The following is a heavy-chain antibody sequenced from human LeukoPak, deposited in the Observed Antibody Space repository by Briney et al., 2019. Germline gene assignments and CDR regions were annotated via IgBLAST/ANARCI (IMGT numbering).Heavy chain of an antibody. Sequence: SETLSLTCAVYGGSFSGYYWSWIRQPPGKGLEWIGEINHSGSTNYNPSLKSRVTISVDTSKNQFSLKLSSVAAADTAVYYCARARLYYDFWSGYHRVFDYWGQGTLVTVSS. CDR2: INHSGST. CDR3: ARARLYYDFWSGYHRVFDY. J-gene: IGHJ4*02. V-gene: IGHV4-34*01. CDR1: GGSFSGYY. D-gene: IGHD3-3*01.